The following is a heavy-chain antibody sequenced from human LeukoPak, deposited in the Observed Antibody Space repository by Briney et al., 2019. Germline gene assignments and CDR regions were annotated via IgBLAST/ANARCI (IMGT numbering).Heavy chain of an antibody. V-gene: IGHV1-3*01. J-gene: IGHJ4*02. CDR1: GYAFTTYV. CDR3: ATGLAGYTSSWYAPN. Sequence: GASVKVSCKASGYAFTTYVIHWMRQAPGQRLEWPGCINAGTGNTKYSQKFQGRVTITRDTSASTAYMDLSSLKSEDTAVYYCATGLAGYTSSWYAPNWGQRTLVTVSS. D-gene: IGHD6-13*01. CDR2: INAGTGNT.